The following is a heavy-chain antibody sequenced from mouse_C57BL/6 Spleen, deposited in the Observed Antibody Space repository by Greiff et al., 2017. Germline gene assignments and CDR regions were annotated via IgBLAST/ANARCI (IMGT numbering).Heavy chain of an antibody. J-gene: IGHJ4*01. CDR3: AKPIIYYGDYYAMDY. D-gene: IGHD1-1*01. Sequence: QVQLKQSGPGLVQPSQSLSITCTVSGFSLTSYGVHWVRQSPGKGLEWLGVIWRGGSTDYNAAFMSRLSLTKDNSKSQVFFKMNSLQADDTAIYYCAKPIIYYGDYYAMDYWGQGTSVTVSS. CDR2: IWRGGST. V-gene: IGHV2-5*01. CDR1: GFSLTSYG.